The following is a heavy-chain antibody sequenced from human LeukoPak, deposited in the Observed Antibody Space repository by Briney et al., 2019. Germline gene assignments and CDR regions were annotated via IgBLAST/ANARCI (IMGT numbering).Heavy chain of an antibody. V-gene: IGHV1-2*04. CDR3: ARAYDSSGYRFDY. CDR2: INPNSGGT. J-gene: IGHJ4*02. Sequence: ASVKVFCKASGYTFTGYYMHWVRQAPGQGLEWMGWINPNSGGTNYAQKFQGWVTMTRDTSISTAYMELSRLRSDDTAVYYCARAYDSSGYRFDYWGQGTLVTVSS. CDR1: GYTFTGYY. D-gene: IGHD3-22*01.